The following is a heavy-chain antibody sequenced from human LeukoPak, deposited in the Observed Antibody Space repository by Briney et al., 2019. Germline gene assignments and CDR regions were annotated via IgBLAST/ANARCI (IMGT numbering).Heavy chain of an antibody. CDR2: IWDDGSNK. Sequence: GGSLRLSCAASGFTFSSYGMHWVRQAPGKGLEWVAVIWDDGSNKYYADSVKGRFTISRDNSKNTLFLQMNSLRAEDTAVYYCARDFSRYSGSYVDYWGQGTLVTVSS. CDR1: GFTFSSYG. CDR3: ARDFSRYSGSYVDY. J-gene: IGHJ4*02. V-gene: IGHV3-33*08. D-gene: IGHD1-26*01.